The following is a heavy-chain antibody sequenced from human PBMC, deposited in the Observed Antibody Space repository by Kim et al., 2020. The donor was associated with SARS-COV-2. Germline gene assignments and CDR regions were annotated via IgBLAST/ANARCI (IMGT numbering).Heavy chain of an antibody. CDR1: GFTFSGYG. CDR3: AGGAYYGMDV. CDR2: SNPDGSST. J-gene: IGHJ6*02. Sequence: GGSLRLSCAASGFTFSGYGMHWVRQAPGKGLVWVSRSNPDGSSTFYADSVKGRFTISRDNAKNTLYLQMNSLRAEDTAVYYCAGGAYYGMDVWGQGTTVTVSS. V-gene: IGHV3-74*01.